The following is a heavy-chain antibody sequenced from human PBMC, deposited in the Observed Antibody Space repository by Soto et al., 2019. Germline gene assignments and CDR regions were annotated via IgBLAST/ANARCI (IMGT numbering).Heavy chain of an antibody. J-gene: IGHJ6*02. D-gene: IGHD2-2*01. CDR3: ARVYSCQLPRRTDYFYAMDV. CDR1: GFTFSTYD. CDR2: IGAADDP. V-gene: IGHV3-13*05. Sequence: GWSLRLSCAASGFTFSTYDMHWVRQATGKGLEWVSAIGAADDPYYSGSVKGRFTISRGNAKSSLSLQMNSLRVGDTAVYYCARVYSCQLPRRTDYFYAMDVWGPGTTVTVSS.